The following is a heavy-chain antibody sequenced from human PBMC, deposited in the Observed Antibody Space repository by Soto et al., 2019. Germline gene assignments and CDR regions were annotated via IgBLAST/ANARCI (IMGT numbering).Heavy chain of an antibody. J-gene: IGHJ4*01. CDR1: GCKVCRYW. CDR2: IYPGDSDT. Sequence: GRGCKVCRYWRSPDHLMRGKGLEWMGIIYPGDSDTRYSPSFQGKVTIPADKSISTAYLQWSSLKASDTAMYYCARPANKFDFDSCGERTLVSVSS. CDR3: ARPANKFDFDS. V-gene: IGHV5-51*07.